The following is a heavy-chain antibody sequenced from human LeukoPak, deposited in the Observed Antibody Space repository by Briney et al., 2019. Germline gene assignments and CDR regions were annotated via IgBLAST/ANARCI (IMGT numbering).Heavy chain of an antibody. Sequence: PSETLSLTCTVSGGSISGYYWNWIRQPAGKGLEWIGRIFSSGTTNYNPSSKSRITVSVDMSKNQFSLKLSSVTAADTAVYYCARGGVRGVPNYFDSWGQGTLVTVSS. CDR1: GGSISGYY. CDR3: ARGGVRGVPNYFDS. J-gene: IGHJ4*02. CDR2: IFSSGTT. V-gene: IGHV4-4*07. D-gene: IGHD3-10*01.